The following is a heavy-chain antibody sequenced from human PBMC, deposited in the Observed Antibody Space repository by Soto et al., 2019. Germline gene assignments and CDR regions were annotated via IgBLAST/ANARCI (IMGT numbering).Heavy chain of an antibody. CDR2: IYHSGST. J-gene: IGHJ4*02. D-gene: IGHD4-4*01. CDR1: GGSINTYY. V-gene: IGHV4-59*08. CDR3: AGVTQRIDECFDY. Sequence: PSETLSLTCTVPGGSINTYYWSWIRQSPGKGLEWIGNIYHSGSTNYNPSLKSRVTISVDTSKNQFSLKLSSVTAADTAVYYCAGVTQRIDECFDYWGQGTLVTVSS.